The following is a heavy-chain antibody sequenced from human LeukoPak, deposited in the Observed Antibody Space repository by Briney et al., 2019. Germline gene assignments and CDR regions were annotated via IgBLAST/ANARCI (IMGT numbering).Heavy chain of an antibody. V-gene: IGHV3-21*01. CDR1: GFTFSSYS. CDR2: ISSSSSYI. Sequence: GGSLRLSCAASGFTFSSYSMNWVRQAPGKGLEWVSSISSSSSYIYYTDSVKGRFTISRDNAKNSLYLQMNSLRAEDTAVYYCARDGRSAHCTSTSCYRSFDSWGQGTLVTVSS. CDR3: ARDGRSAHCTSTSCYRSFDS. D-gene: IGHD2-2*02. J-gene: IGHJ4*02.